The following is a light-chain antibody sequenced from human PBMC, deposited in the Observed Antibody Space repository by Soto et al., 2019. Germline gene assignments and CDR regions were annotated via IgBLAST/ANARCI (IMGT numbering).Light chain of an antibody. V-gene: IGLV2-8*01. J-gene: IGLJ2*01. CDR2: EVS. Sequence: QSVLTQPPSASGSPGQSVTISCTGTSSDVGGYNYVSWYQQHPGKAPKLMIYEVSKRPSGVPDRFSGSKSGNTAFLTDSGLQAEDEADYYCSSYAGSNNFVVFGGGTKVTVL. CDR3: SSYAGSNNFVV. CDR1: SSDVGGYNY.